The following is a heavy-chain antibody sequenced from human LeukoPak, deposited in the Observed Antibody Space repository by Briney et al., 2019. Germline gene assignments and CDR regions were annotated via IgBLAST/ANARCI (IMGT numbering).Heavy chain of an antibody. Sequence: ASVKASCKASGYTFTSYDINWVRQATGQGLEWMGWMNPNSGNTGYAQKFQGRVTMTRNTSISTAYMELSSLRSEDTAVYYCARSHWVTIFGVVIDYYYGMDVWGQGTTVTVSS. D-gene: IGHD3-3*01. J-gene: IGHJ6*02. CDR1: GYTFTSYD. CDR3: ARSHWVTIFGVVIDYYYGMDV. CDR2: MNPNSGNT. V-gene: IGHV1-8*01.